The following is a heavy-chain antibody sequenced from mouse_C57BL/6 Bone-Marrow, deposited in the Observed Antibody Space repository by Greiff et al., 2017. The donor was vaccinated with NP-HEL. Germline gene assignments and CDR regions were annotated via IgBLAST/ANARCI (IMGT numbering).Heavy chain of an antibody. D-gene: IGHD1-1*02. J-gene: IGHJ2*01. CDR3: TRAVLCCYFDY. CDR1: GFTFSSYA. CDR2: ISSGGDYI. V-gene: IGHV5-9-1*02. Sequence: EVHLVESGEGLVKPGGSLKLSCAASGFTFSSYAMSWVRQTPEKRLEWVAYISSGGDYIYYADTVKGRFTISRDNARNTLYLQMSSLKSEDTAMYYCTRAVLCCYFDYWGQGTTLTVSS.